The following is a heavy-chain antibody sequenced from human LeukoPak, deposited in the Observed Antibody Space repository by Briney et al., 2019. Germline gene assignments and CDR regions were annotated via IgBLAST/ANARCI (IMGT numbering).Heavy chain of an antibody. Sequence: SETLSLTCAVSGYSISSSNWWGWIRQPPGKGLEWIGYIYYSGSTYYNPSLKSRVTMSVDTSKNQFSLKLSSVTAVDTAVYYCARIKNGWSYDAFDIWGQRTKVTVSS. CDR2: IYYSGST. CDR3: ARIKNGWSYDAFDI. J-gene: IGHJ3*02. D-gene: IGHD6-19*01. CDR1: GYSISSSNW. V-gene: IGHV4-28*01.